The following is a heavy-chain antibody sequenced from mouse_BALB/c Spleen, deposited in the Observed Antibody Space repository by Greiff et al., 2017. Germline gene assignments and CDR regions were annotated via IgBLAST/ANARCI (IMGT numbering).Heavy chain of an antibody. CDR2: ILPSIGST. CDR3: ARGDGSSYGYIDD. J-gene: IGHJ1*01. D-gene: IGHD1-1*01. V-gene: IGHV15-2*02. Sequence: QVQLQQSGSELRSPGSSVKLSCKDSDSEFFPIAYMCLVRQKPGHVFEWIGVILPSIGSTIYGEKFEDKATPDADTVTNTAYLELNSLTSEDSAIYYCARGDGSSYGYIDDWGAGTTVTVSS. CDR1: DSEFFPIAY.